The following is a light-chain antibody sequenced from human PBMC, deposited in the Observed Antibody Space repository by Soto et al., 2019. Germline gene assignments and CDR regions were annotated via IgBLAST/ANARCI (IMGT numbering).Light chain of an antibody. CDR3: QSYDSSLSGWV. CDR1: SSNIGAGYD. J-gene: IGLJ3*02. V-gene: IGLV1-40*01. Sequence: QSVLTQPPSVSGAPGQRVTISCTASSSNIGAGYDVHWYQQLPGTVPKLLIYGNSNRPSGVPDRFSGSKSGTSASLAITGLQAEDEADDYGQSYDSSLSGWVFGGGTKVTVL. CDR2: GNS.